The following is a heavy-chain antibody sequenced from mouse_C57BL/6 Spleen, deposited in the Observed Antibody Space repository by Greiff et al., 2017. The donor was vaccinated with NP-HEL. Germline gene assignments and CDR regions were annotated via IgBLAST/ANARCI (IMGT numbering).Heavy chain of an antibody. D-gene: IGHD2-2*01. CDR2: ISSDGSN. CDR1: GYSITSGYY. V-gene: IGHV3-6*01. J-gene: IGHJ3*01. CDR3: ASREYGYDPCAY. Sequence: VQLPQSVPGLVKPSRSLSLTCSVTGYSITSGYYWNWLRQFPGNKLEWMGYISSDGSNTYNPSLQNRISITRDTSKNQFFLKLNSVTTEDTATYYCASREYGYDPCAYWGQGTLVTVSA.